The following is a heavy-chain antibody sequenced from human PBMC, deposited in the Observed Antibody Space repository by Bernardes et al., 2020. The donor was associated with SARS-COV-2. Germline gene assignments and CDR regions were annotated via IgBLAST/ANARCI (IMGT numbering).Heavy chain of an antibody. D-gene: IGHD2-2*01. CDR1: GFSFHNSG. Sequence: GGSLLLSCAASGFSFHNSGMQWVRQAPGPGLAWLAFLHYDGPNPYYADSVKGRFTISRDNSKNTLYLQMNSLGAEDTAVYYCAKDSLRVVPTHSDYWGQGTLVTVSS. J-gene: IGHJ4*02. CDR3: AKDSLRVVPTHSDY. V-gene: IGHV3-30*02. CDR2: LHYDGPNP.